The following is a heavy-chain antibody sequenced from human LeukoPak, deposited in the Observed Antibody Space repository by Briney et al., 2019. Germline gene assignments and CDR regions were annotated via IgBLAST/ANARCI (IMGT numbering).Heavy chain of an antibody. CDR2: IYPGDSDT. CDR3: ARRRYYYDSSGYYYDLFDY. D-gene: IGHD3-22*01. Sequence: GESLKISCXGSGYSFTSYWIGWERQMPGKGLEWMGIIYPGDSDTRYSPSFQGQVTISADKSISTAYLQWSSLKASDTAMYYCARRRYYYDSSGYYYDLFDYWGQGTLVTVSS. J-gene: IGHJ4*02. CDR1: GYSFTSYW. V-gene: IGHV5-51*01.